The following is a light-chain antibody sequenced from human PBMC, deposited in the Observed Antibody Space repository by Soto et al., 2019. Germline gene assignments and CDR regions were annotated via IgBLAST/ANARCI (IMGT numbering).Light chain of an antibody. CDR3: NSYTSSSTRV. CDR2: EVK. CDR1: RSDIGSYDY. V-gene: IGLV2-14*01. Sequence: QSALTQPASVSGSPGQSITISCTGSRSDIGSYDYVSWLQQYPGKAPKVIIYEVKNRPSGISDRFSGSKSGNTASLTISGLQAEDEADYYCNSYTSSSTRVFGGGTQLTVL. J-gene: IGLJ2*01.